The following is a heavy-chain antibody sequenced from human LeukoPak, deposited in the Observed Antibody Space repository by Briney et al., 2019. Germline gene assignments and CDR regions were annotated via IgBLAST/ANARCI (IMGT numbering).Heavy chain of an antibody. V-gene: IGHV4-59*08. Sequence: SETLSLTCTGSGGSISSYYWSWIRQPPGKGLEWIGYIYYSGSTNYNPSLKSRVTISVDTSKNQFSLKLSSVTAADTAVYFCARGPYSYDSSGAFDIWGQGTMVTVSS. CDR2: IYYSGST. CDR1: GGSISSYY. CDR3: ARGPYSYDSSGAFDI. J-gene: IGHJ3*02. D-gene: IGHD3-22*01.